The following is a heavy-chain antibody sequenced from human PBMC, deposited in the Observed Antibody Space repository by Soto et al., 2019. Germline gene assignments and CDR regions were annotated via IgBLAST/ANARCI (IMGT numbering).Heavy chain of an antibody. CDR3: ARGVRQPSDGSGYGMDV. Sequence: TLSLTCTVSGGSVSSGSYYWSWIRQPPGKGLEWIGYIYYSGSTNYNPSLKSRVTISVDTSKNQFSLKLSSVTAADTAVYYCARGVRQPSDGSGYGMDVWGQGTTVTVSS. CDR1: GGSVSSGSYY. D-gene: IGHD3-10*01. V-gene: IGHV4-61*01. J-gene: IGHJ6*02. CDR2: IYYSGST.